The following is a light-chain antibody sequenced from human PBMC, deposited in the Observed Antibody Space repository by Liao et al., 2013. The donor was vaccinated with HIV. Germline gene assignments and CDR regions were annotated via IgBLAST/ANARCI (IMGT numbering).Light chain of an antibody. CDR2: YDS. V-gene: IGLV3-21*04. CDR1: NIGTKS. J-gene: IGLJ1*01. Sequence: SYELTQPPSVSEAPGKTARITCGGNNIGTKSVHWYQQRPGQAPVLVIYYDSDRPSGISDRFSGSTSENTATLTISRAEAGDEADYYCQVWDRGSAHPTVFGPGTKVTVL. CDR3: QVWDRGSAHPTV.